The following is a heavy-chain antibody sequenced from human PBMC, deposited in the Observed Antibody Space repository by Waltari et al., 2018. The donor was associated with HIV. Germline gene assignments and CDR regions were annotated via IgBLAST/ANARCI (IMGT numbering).Heavy chain of an antibody. CDR2: IGSDGSGR. Sequence: EVQLVESGGGLVEPGGSLRLSCAASGFIFSRYWMSWVRQAPGKGLGVVAKIGSDGSGRNYGGSVRGRFTISRDNAKNSLYLQMNDLGVDDTALYYCVAGDWGGSDDFDSWGQGTLVTVSS. CDR3: VAGDWGGSDDFDS. V-gene: IGHV3-7*02. CDR1: GFIFSRYW. J-gene: IGHJ4*02. D-gene: IGHD7-27*01.